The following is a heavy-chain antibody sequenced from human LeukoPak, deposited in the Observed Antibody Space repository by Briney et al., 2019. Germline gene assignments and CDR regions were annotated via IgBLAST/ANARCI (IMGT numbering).Heavy chain of an antibody. Sequence: QPGGSLGLPCAAFRFTFSSYAMSWVRPAPGKGLEWLSGISGSGGSTYYADSVKGRFTISRDTSKNTLYLQMNSLRAEDTAVYYCAKEASTGTGYCFDYWGQGTLVTVSS. J-gene: IGHJ4*02. CDR1: RFTFSSYA. CDR2: ISGSGGST. V-gene: IGHV3-23*01. CDR3: AKEASTGTGYCFDY. D-gene: IGHD1-1*01.